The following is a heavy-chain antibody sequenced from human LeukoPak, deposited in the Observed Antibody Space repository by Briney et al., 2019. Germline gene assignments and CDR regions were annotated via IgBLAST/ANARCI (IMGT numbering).Heavy chain of an antibody. V-gene: IGHV3-23*01. CDR2: VSGSGAST. CDR3: AKGGRTILANSYFDY. Sequence: GGSLRLSCAASGFTFSTYAMSWVRQAPGKGLEWVSLVSGSGASTYYADSVKGRFTISRDNSKNTLYLQMNSLRAEETAVYYCAKGGRTILANSYFDYWGQGTLVTVSS. J-gene: IGHJ4*02. D-gene: IGHD2/OR15-2a*01. CDR1: GFTFSTYA.